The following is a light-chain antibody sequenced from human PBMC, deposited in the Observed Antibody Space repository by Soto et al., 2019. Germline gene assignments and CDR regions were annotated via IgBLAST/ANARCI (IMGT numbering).Light chain of an antibody. CDR1: SSDVGAYNH. J-gene: IGLJ3*02. V-gene: IGLV2-14*03. CDR2: EVS. CDR3: SSYTSSSTWV. Sequence: QSALTQPASVSGSPGQSITISCTGTSSDVGAYNHVSWYQQHPGKVPKVMIYEVSKRPSGVSNRFFGSKSGNTASLTISGLQAEDEADYYCSSYTSSSTWVFGGGTKLTVL.